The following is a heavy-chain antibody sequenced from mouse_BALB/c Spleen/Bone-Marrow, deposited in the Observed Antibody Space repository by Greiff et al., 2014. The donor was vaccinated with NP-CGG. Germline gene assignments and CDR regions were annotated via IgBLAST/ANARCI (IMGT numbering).Heavy chain of an antibody. CDR3: ARVYGNYDAMDY. D-gene: IGHD2-1*01. CDR2: INPSSGYT. J-gene: IGHJ4*01. Sequence: VHLVESGAELARPGASVKMSCRASGYTFTTYTMHWVKQRPGQGLEWIGYINPSSGYTYYNQKFKDKATLTADKSSSAAYLQLSSLTSEDSAVYYCARVYGNYDAMDYWGQETSVTVSS. V-gene: IGHV1-4*01. CDR1: GYTFTTYT.